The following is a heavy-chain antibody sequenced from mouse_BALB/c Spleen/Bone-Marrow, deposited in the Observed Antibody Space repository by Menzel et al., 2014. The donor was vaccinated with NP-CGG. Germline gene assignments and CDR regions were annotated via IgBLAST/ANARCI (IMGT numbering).Heavy chain of an antibody. CDR1: GYTFTSYW. D-gene: IGHD3-2*01. CDR3: ARGTARAMMDY. Sequence: QVQLQQSGTELVKPGASVKLSCKASGYTFTSYWIHWVKQGPGQGLEWIGEIHPSNGRTNYSEKFKTKATLTVDKSSSTAHMQLSSLTSEDSAVYYCARGTARAMMDYWCQGTSVTVSS. J-gene: IGHJ4*01. CDR2: IHPSNGRT. V-gene: IGHV1S81*02.